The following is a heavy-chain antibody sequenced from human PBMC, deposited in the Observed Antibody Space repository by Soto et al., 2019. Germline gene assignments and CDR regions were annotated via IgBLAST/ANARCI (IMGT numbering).Heavy chain of an antibody. CDR2: IYYSGST. CDR3: ARQQWLVLNAFDI. Sequence: QVQLQKSGPGLVKPSETLSLTCTVSGGSISSYYWSWIRQPPGKGLEWIGYIYYSGSTNYNPSLKSRVTISVDTSKNQFSLKLSSVTAADTAVYYCARQQWLVLNAFDIWGQGTMVTVSS. D-gene: IGHD6-19*01. J-gene: IGHJ3*02. CDR1: GGSISSYY. V-gene: IGHV4-59*01.